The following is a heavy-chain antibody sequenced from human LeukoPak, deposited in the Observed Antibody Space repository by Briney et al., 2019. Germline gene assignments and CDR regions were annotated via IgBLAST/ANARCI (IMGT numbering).Heavy chain of an antibody. CDR2: INPSSGDT. J-gene: IGHJ4*02. V-gene: IGHV1-2*02. CDR1: RYTFTGYY. CDR3: AISDFADSDVYFDS. Sequence: GASVKVSCKTSRYTFTGYYLHWARQAPGQGLEWMGWINPSSGDTNYAQRFQGRVTMTRDTSIGTAYMELKSLISDDTAVFYCAISDFADSDVYFDSWGQGTLVIVSA. D-gene: IGHD4-17*01.